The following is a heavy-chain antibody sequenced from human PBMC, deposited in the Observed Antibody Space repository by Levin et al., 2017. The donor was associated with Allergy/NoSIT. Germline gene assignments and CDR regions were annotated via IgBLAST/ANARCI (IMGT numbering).Heavy chain of an antibody. J-gene: IGHJ6*02. CDR2: ISYDGSNK. CDR3: AKGRKDIVVVVAATSNGMDV. V-gene: IGHV3-30*18. Sequence: GGSLRLSCAASGFTFSSYGMHWVRQAPGKGLEWVAVISYDGSNKYYADSVKGRFTISRDNSKNTLYLQMNSLRAEDTAVYYCAKGRKDIVVVVAATSNGMDVWGQGTTVTVSS. CDR1: GFTFSSYG. D-gene: IGHD2-15*01.